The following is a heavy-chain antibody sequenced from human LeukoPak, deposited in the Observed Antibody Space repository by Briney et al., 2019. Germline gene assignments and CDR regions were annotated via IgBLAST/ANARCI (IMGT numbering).Heavy chain of an antibody. J-gene: IGHJ4*02. CDR1: GGSISNSDYC. CDR2: MYYSGNT. V-gene: IGHV4-39*01. Sequence: PSETLSLTCIVSGGSISNSDYCWGWIRQPPGKGLEWIGSMYYSGNTYYNSSLKSRVTISVDTSKKKFSLRLTSVTAADTAMYYCTRHEGRNRGNMVIVPAAIINWGQGTLVTVSS. CDR3: TRHEGRNRGNMVIVPAAIIN. D-gene: IGHD2-2*02.